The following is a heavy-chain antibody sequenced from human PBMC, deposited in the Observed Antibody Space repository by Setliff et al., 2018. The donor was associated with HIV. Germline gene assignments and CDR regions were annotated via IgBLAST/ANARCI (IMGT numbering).Heavy chain of an antibody. CDR1: GGSISRYY. CDR2: IYYSGST. D-gene: IGHD7-27*01. V-gene: IGHV4-59*08. Sequence: SETLSLTCTVPGGSISRYYWSWIRPPPGKGLEWIGYIYYSGSTNYNPSLKSRVTISVDTSKNPFSLKVYLVTAADTAVYFCARQSWDYYYMDVWGKGTTVTVSS. J-gene: IGHJ6*03. CDR3: ARQSWDYYYMDV.